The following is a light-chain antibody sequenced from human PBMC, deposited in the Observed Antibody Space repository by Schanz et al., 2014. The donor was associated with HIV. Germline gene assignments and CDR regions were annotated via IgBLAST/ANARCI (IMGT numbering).Light chain of an antibody. CDR3: AAWDDSLSGPHWV. J-gene: IGLJ3*02. CDR2: NND. Sequence: QSLLTQPPSASGTPGRGAPTPVLGTGSTIKRRAVDWYQHLPGTAPRLLIHNNDQRPSGVPDRFSGSKSGTSASLAISGLRSEDEADYYCAAWDDSLSGPHWVFGGGTKLTV. CDR1: GSTIKRRA. V-gene: IGLV1-47*02.